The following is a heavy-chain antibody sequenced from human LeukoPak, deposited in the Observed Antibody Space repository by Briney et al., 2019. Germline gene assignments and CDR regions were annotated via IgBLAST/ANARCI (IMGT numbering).Heavy chain of an antibody. D-gene: IGHD6-13*01. V-gene: IGHV5-51*01. CDR3: ARQEGHSSSWYYFDY. Sequence: GESLKISCKGSGYSFTSHWIGWVRQMPGKGLEWMGIIYPGDSGTRYSPSFQGQVTMSADKSISTAYLQWSSLKASDTAMYYCARQEGHSSSWYYFDYWGQGTLVTVSS. CDR2: IYPGDSGT. J-gene: IGHJ4*02. CDR1: GYSFTSHW.